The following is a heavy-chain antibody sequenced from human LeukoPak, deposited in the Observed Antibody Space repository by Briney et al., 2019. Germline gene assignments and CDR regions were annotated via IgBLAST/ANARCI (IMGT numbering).Heavy chain of an antibody. CDR2: MNPNSGNT. J-gene: IGHJ4*02. D-gene: IGHD6-13*01. Sequence: ASVKVSCKASGYTFTSYDINWVRQATGQGLEWMGWMNPNSGNTNYAQKLQGRVTMTTDTSTSTAYMELRSLRSDNTAVYYCARAGLAAAGQYLDYWGQGTLVTVSS. CDR3: ARAGLAAAGQYLDY. CDR1: GYTFTSYD. V-gene: IGHV1-18*01.